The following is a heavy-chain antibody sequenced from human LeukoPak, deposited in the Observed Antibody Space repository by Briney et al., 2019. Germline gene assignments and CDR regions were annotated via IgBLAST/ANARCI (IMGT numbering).Heavy chain of an antibody. Sequence: SEALSLTCTVSGGSISSTTYYWGWIRQPPGKGLEWIGSIYYNGNTYYNPSLKSRVTISADTSKDQFSPKLTSVTAADTAVYYCARSTSGLYFWADTWSQGSRVTVSS. J-gene: IGHJ4*02. V-gene: IGHV4-39*01. CDR1: GGSISSTTYY. CDR3: ARSTSGLYFWADT. CDR2: IYYNGNT. D-gene: IGHD1-26*01.